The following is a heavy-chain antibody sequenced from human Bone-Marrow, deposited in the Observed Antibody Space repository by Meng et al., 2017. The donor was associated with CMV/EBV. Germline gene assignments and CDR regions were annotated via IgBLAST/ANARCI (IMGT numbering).Heavy chain of an antibody. J-gene: IGHJ4*02. CDR3: ARVLRAGFRISPYIDY. Sequence: QVQLQQWVAGLLKSSETRSLTCAVYGWSFSGYYWSWIRQPPGKGLEWIGEINHSGSTNYNPSLKSRVTISVDTSKTQFSLKLSSVTAADTAVYYCARVLRAGFRISPYIDYWGQGTLVTVSS. V-gene: IGHV4-34*01. D-gene: IGHD2-15*01. CDR1: GWSFSGYY. CDR2: INHSGST.